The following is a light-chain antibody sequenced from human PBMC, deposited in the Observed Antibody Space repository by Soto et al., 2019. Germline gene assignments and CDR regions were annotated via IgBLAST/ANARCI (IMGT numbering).Light chain of an antibody. CDR3: QQYGNLPLT. CDR1: QNVSSSY. V-gene: IGKV3-20*01. J-gene: IGKJ4*01. Sequence: EIVLTQSPGTLSLSPGERATLSCRASQNVSSSYLAWYQQKPGQAPRLLIYGASTRATGIPDRFSGSGSGTDFTLTISRLEPEDFAVYYCQQYGNLPLTLGGGTKVEIK. CDR2: GAS.